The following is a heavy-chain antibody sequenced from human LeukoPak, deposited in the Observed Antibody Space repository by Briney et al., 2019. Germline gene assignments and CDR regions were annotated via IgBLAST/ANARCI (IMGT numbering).Heavy chain of an antibody. D-gene: IGHD1-26*01. CDR3: ARLATHWELLPSYFDY. CDR2: IYYSGST. J-gene: IGHJ4*02. V-gene: IGHV4-59*08. CDR1: GGSISSYY. Sequence: SETLSLTCTVSGGSISSYYWSWIRQPPGKGLEWIGYIYYSGSTNYNPSLKSRVTISVDTSKHQFSLKLSSVTAADSAVYYCARLATHWELLPSYFDYWGQGTLVTVSS.